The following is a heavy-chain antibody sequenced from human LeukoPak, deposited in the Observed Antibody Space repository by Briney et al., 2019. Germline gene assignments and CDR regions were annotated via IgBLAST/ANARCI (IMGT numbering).Heavy chain of an antibody. D-gene: IGHD6-13*01. J-gene: IGHJ6*03. Sequence: SETLSLTCTVSGGSISSSSYYWGWIRQPPGKGLEWIGSIYYSGSTYYNPSLKSRVTISVDTSKNQFSLKLSSVTAADTAVYYCARHSEYSSSWYYYYYYMDVWGKGTTVTISS. V-gene: IGHV4-39*01. CDR2: IYYSGST. CDR1: GGSISSSSYY. CDR3: ARHSEYSSSWYYYYYYMDV.